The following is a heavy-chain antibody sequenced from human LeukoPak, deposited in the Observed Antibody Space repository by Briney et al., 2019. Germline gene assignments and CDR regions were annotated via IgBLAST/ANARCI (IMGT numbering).Heavy chain of an antibody. D-gene: IGHD3-10*01. CDR3: AIDLAVRGVDFDY. CDR1: GGSISSSSYY. J-gene: IGHJ4*02. CDR2: IYYSGIT. Sequence: KPSETLSLTCTVSGGSISSSSYYWGWIRQPPGKGLEWIGSIYYSGITYYNPSLKSRVTISVDTSKNQFSLKLSSVTAADTAVYYCAIDLAVRGVDFDYWGQGTLVTVSS. V-gene: IGHV4-39*01.